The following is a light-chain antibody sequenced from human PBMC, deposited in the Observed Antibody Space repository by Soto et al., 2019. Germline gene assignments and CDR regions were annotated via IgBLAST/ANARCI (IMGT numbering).Light chain of an antibody. V-gene: IGKV1-27*01. CDR2: DAS. J-gene: IGKJ1*01. CDR1: QGISDY. Sequence: DIQMTQSPSSLSASVGDRVTITCRASQGISDYLAWYQQKPGKVPRLLIYDASTLQSGVSSRFSGRGSGTDFTLTISSLQPEDVATYYCQKYNSAPWTFGQGTKVEIK. CDR3: QKYNSAPWT.